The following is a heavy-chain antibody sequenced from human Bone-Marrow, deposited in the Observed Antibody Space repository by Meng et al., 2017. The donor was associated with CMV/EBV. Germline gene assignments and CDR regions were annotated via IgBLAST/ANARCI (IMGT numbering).Heavy chain of an antibody. Sequence: GGSLRLSCAASGFTFSSYSMNWVRQAPGKGLEWVAFIRYDGSNKYYADSVKGRFTISRDNSKNTLYLQMNSLRAEDTAVYYCAKSMYCSGGSCYPLDYWGQGTLVTVPS. CDR2: IRYDGSNK. D-gene: IGHD2-15*01. CDR3: AKSMYCSGGSCYPLDY. V-gene: IGHV3-30*02. CDR1: GFTFSSYS. J-gene: IGHJ4*02.